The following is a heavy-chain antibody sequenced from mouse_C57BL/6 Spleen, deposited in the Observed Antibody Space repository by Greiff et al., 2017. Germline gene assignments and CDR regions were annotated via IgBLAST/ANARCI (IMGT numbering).Heavy chain of an antibody. V-gene: IGHV5-9-1*02. CDR3: TRAGSSGRYAMDY. CDR1: GFTFSSYA. Sequence: EVQLVESGEGLVKPGGSLKLSCAASGFTFSSYAMSWVRQTPEKRLEWVAYISSGGDYISYADTVKGRFTISRDNARNTLYLQMSSLKSEDTAMYYCTRAGSSGRYAMDYWGQGTSVTVSS. D-gene: IGHD3-2*02. J-gene: IGHJ4*01. CDR2: ISSGGDYI.